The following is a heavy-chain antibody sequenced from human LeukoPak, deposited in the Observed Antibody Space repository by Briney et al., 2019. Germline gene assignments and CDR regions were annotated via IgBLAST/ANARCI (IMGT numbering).Heavy chain of an antibody. J-gene: IGHJ4*02. CDR1: GFTVSSNY. CDR3: ARDVVGATYFD. D-gene: IGHD1-26*01. V-gene: IGHV3-53*01. CDR2: IYSGGST. Sequence: GESLRLSCAASGFTVSSNYMTWVRQAPGKGLEWVSIIYSGGSTSYADSVKGRFTISRDNSKNTLYLQMNSLRAEDTAVYYCARDVVGATYFDWGQGTLVTVSS.